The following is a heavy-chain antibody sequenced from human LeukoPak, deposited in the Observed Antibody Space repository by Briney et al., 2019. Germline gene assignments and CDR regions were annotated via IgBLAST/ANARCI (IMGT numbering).Heavy chain of an antibody. CDR1: GFTFSSYA. CDR3: AKARGFCSGGSCYNPFDP. V-gene: IGHV3-23*01. J-gene: IGHJ5*02. D-gene: IGHD2-15*01. CDR2: ISGSDGST. Sequence: PGGSLRLSCAASGFTFSSYAMSWVRQAPGKGLEWVSGISGSDGSTYYADSVKGRFTISRDCSKNTLYAQMNSLRAEDTAVYYCAKARGFCSGGSCYNPFDPWGQGTLVTVSS.